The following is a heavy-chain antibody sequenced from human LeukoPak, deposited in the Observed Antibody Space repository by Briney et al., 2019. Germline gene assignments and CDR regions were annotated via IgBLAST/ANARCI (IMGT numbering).Heavy chain of an antibody. Sequence: GGSLKLSCAASGFTFSGSAMHWVRQASGKGLEWVGRIRSKVNSYATAYAASVKGRFTISRDDSKNTAYLQMNSLKTEDTAVYYCTTRWGNIYGMDVWGQGTTVTVSS. CDR2: IRSKVNSYAT. CDR1: GFTFSGSA. D-gene: IGHD5-24*01. V-gene: IGHV3-73*01. CDR3: TTRWGNIYGMDV. J-gene: IGHJ6*02.